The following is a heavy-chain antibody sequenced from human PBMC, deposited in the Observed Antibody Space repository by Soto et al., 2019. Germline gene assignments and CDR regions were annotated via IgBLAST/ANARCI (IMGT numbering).Heavy chain of an antibody. CDR1: GGSISSYY. Sequence: TSETLSLTCTVSGGSISSYYWSWIRQPPGKGLEWIGYIYYSGSTNYNPSLKSRVSISIDTSKNQFSLNLNSVTAADTAVYYCARGSSGYSYGWGQGILVTVSS. CDR3: ARGSSGYSYG. V-gene: IGHV4-59*01. D-gene: IGHD3-22*01. J-gene: IGHJ4*02. CDR2: IYYSGST.